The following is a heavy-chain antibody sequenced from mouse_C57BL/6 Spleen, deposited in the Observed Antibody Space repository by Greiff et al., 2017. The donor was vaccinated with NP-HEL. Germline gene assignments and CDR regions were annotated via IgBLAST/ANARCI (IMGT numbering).Heavy chain of an antibody. CDR1: GYSFTDYN. Sequence: EVKLVESGPELVKPGASVKISCKASGYSFTDYNMNWVKQSNGKSLEWIGVINPKYGTTSYNQKFKGKATLTVDQSSSTAYMQLNSLTSEDSGVDDCARSDYGSLGYFDVWGTGATGTVAS. V-gene: IGHV1-39*01. CDR3: ARSDYGSLGYFDV. CDR2: INPKYGTT. J-gene: IGHJ1*03. D-gene: IGHD1-1*01.